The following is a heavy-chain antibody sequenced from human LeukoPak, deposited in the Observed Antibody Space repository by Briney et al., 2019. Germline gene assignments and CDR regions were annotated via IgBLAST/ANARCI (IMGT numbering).Heavy chain of an antibody. CDR2: ISGSGGST. CDR1: GFMFSSYV. D-gene: IGHD3-16*01. CDR3: AKTLWGLTLLSSDY. V-gene: IGHV3-23*01. J-gene: IGHJ4*02. Sequence: GGSLRLSCAGSGFMFSSYVMSWVRQAPGEGLEWVSGISGSGGSTYYADSVKGRFTISRDNSKNTLYLQMNSLRLEDTAVYWCAKTLWGLTLLSSDYWGQGTLVTVSS.